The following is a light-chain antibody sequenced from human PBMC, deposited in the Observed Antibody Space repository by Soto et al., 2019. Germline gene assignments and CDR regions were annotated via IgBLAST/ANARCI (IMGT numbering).Light chain of an antibody. CDR1: RSIRND. CDR3: LQDYDYPYT. V-gene: IGKV1-6*02. Sequence: IQMTQSPSSLSASVGDRVTLTCRSSRSIRNDLAWYQQRPGKAPRLLVYGASSLAPGPPSRFSGSGSGTDFTLTISGLQPEDFASYYCLQDYDYPYTFGQGPTLDIK. CDR2: GAS. J-gene: IGKJ2*01.